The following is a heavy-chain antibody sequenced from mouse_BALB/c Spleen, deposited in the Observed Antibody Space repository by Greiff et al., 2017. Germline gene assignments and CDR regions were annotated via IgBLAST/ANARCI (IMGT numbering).Heavy chain of an antibody. CDR1: GFTFSSYA. D-gene: IGHD1-2*01. J-gene: IGHJ4*01. CDR2: ISSGGSYT. V-gene: IGHV5-9-3*01. CDR3: ARHPFTTATEGYAMDY. Sequence: EVQLVESGGGLVKPGGSLKLSCAASGFTFSSYAMSWVRQTPEKRLEWVATISSGGSYTYYPDSVKGRFTISRDNAKNTLYLQMSSLRSEDTAMYYCARHPFTTATEGYAMDYWGQGTSVTVSS.